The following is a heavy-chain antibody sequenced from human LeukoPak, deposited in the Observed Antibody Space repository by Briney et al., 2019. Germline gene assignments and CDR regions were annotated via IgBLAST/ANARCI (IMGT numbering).Heavy chain of an antibody. D-gene: IGHD5-18*01. CDR3: AKDLWALRYSYGDDFDY. CDR1: GFTFSSYA. CDR2: ISGSGGST. Sequence: GGSLRLSCAASGFTFSSYAMSWVRQAPGKGLEWGSAISGSGGSTYYADSVKGRFTISRDNSKNTLYLQMNSLRAEDTAVYYCAKDLWALRYSYGDDFDYWGQGTLVTVSS. V-gene: IGHV3-23*01. J-gene: IGHJ4*02.